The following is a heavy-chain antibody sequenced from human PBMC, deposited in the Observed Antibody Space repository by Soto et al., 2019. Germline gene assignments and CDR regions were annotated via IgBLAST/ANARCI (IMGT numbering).Heavy chain of an antibody. D-gene: IGHD2-15*01. Sequence: EVQLVESGGGLVKPGGSLRLSCAASGFTFSSYSMNWVRQAPGKGLEWVSSIISSSSYIYYADSVKGRFTISRDNAKNSLYLQMNSLRAEDTAVYYCARDGVVVAATSHYYGMDVWGQGTTVTVSS. CDR1: GFTFSSYS. CDR3: ARDGVVVAATSHYYGMDV. J-gene: IGHJ6*02. CDR2: IISSSSYI. V-gene: IGHV3-21*01.